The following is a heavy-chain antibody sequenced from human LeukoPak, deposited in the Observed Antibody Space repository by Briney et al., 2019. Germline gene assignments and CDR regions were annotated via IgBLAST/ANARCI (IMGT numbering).Heavy chain of an antibody. CDR1: GYTFTSYD. CDR3: ARGQGGYSGYEDYYYYMDV. D-gene: IGHD5-12*01. V-gene: IGHV1-8*01. CDR2: MNPNSGNT. Sequence: GASVKVSCKASGYTFTSYDINWVRQATGQGLEWMGWMNPNSGNTGYAQKFQGRVTMTRNTSISTAYMELSSLRFEDTAVYYCARGQGGYSGYEDYYYYMDVWGKGTTVTVSS. J-gene: IGHJ6*03.